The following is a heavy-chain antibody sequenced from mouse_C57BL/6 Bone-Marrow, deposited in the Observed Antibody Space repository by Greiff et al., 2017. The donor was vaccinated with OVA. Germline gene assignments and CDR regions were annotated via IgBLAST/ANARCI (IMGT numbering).Heavy chain of an antibody. Sequence: EVHLVESGGGLVKPGGSLKLSCAASGFTFSDYGMHWVRQAHEPRQEWVAYIRRLPISHYSADTVKGRFTISRDNAKNTLCLQMTSLRSEDTAMYYCARPPYYYGSSWFAYWGQGTLVTVSA. CDR1: GFTFSDYG. V-gene: IGHV5-17*01. CDR3: ARPPYYYGSSWFAY. CDR2: IRRLPISH. J-gene: IGHJ3*01. D-gene: IGHD1-1*01.